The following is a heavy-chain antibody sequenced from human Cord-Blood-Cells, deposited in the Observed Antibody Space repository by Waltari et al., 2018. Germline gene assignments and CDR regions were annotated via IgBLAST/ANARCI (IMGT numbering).Heavy chain of an antibody. J-gene: IGHJ5*02. D-gene: IGHD1-26*01. CDR1: VGSFRTVVYC. Sequence: QVQLQESGPGLVKPSQTLYRTGTFSVGSFRTVVYCCSCIRQHHGSGLEWIGYIDDCGSTYYNPSLKSRVTLSVDTSKNQFSLKLSSVTAADTAVYYCARRDLGSNWFDPWGQGTLVTVSA. V-gene: IGHV4-31*03. CDR3: ARRDLGSNWFDP. CDR2: IDDCGST.